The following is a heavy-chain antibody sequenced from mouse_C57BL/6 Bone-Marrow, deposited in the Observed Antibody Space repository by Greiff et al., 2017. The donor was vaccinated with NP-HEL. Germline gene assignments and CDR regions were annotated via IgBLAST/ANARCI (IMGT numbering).Heavy chain of an antibody. J-gene: IGHJ2*01. CDR3: ALTTTALARGHFDY. CDR1: GYTFTSYW. CDR2: IDPNSGGT. V-gene: IGHV1-72*01. Sequence: VQLQQSGAELVKPGASVKLSCKASGYTFTSYWMHWVKQRPGRGLEWIGRIDPNSGGTKYNEKFKSKATLTVDKPSSPAYMQLSSLTSEDSAVYYCALTTTALARGHFDYWGQGTTLTVSS. D-gene: IGHD1-1*01.